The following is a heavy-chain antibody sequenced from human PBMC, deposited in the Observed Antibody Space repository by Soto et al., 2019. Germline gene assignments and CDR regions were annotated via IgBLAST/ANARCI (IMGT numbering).Heavy chain of an antibody. CDR3: TRGSHFYEYMI. V-gene: IGHV4-61*08. Sequence: QVQLQESGPGLVKPSETLSLTCTVSDGSVSSYGYYWTWVRQAPGKGLEWIGYIAYNGGTSYNPSLRSRVTISVDTSKSQFSLDLSFATAADTALYYCTRGSHFYEYMIWGQGTLVTVSS. CDR1: DGSVSSYGYY. J-gene: IGHJ4*02. D-gene: IGHD3-3*02. CDR2: IAYNGGT.